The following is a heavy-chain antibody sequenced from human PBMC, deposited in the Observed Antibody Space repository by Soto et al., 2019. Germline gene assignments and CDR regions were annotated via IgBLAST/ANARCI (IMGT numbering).Heavy chain of an antibody. V-gene: IGHV3-23*01. CDR2: IADIGGST. J-gene: IGHJ4*01. CDR3: ANLVGAPRY. CDR1: GFTFSNYA. D-gene: IGHD3-10*01. Sequence: EVHLLESGGGLVQPGGSLRLSCAASGFTFSNYAMSWVRQAPGKGLEWVSAIADIGGSTYYPDSVKGRFTISRDNSRDTLYLQMNSRRVEDTAVYYCANLVGAPRYWGQGTLVTVSS.